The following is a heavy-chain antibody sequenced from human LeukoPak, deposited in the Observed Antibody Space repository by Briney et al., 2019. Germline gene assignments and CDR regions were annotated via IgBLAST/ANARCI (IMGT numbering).Heavy chain of an antibody. CDR2: IYSGGST. Sequence: GGSLRLSCAASGFTASSNYMSWVRQAPGKGLEWVSVIYSGGSTYYADSVKGRFTISRDNSKNTLYLQMNSLRAEDTAVYYCARDRLYPRPPFGDYYYGMDVWGQGTTVTVSS. J-gene: IGHJ6*02. D-gene: IGHD3-16*01. CDR1: GFTASSNY. V-gene: IGHV3-53*01. CDR3: ARDRLYPRPPFGDYYYGMDV.